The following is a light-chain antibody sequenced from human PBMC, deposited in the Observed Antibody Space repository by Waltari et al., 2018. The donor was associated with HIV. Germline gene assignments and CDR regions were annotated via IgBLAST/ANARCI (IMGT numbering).Light chain of an antibody. CDR2: DVV. Sequence: QSALTQPRSVSASPGQSVTISCTGTGSDIGGSSYVSWYQQHPGKAPKVIIYDVVKRPSGVPDRFSGSRSGNTASLTISGLQAEDEADYYCCSCVVRHGSYVFGTGTKVTIL. CDR1: GSDIGGSSY. J-gene: IGLJ1*01. CDR3: CSCVVRHGSYV. V-gene: IGLV2-11*01.